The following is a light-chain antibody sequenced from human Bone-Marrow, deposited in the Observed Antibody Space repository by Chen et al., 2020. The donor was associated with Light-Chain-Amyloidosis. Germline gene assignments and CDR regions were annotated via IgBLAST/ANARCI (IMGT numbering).Light chain of an antibody. V-gene: IGKV1-39*01. CDR3: QQSYTFPWT. CDR2: AAS. CDR1: QSIRSY. Sequence: DIQMTQSPSSLSAVVGDRVTITCRASQSIRSYLNWYQQKPGKAPKVLISAASSLQSGVPGRFTGSGSGTDFTLTISGVQPEDFSTYYCQQSYTFPWTFGQGTRVEVK. J-gene: IGKJ1*01.